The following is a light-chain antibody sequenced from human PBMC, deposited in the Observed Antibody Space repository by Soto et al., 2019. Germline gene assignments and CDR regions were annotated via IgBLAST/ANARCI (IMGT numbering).Light chain of an antibody. CDR3: QQDLRPPLT. CDR2: AAS. V-gene: IGKV1-39*01. Sequence: DIQMTQSPSSLSASVGDRVTITCRASQSISIYLNWYQQKPGKAPKLLIYAASTLQSGVPSRFSASGSGTDFTLTISSLQPEDFATYYCQQDLRPPLTFGPGTKVDIK. J-gene: IGKJ3*01. CDR1: QSISIY.